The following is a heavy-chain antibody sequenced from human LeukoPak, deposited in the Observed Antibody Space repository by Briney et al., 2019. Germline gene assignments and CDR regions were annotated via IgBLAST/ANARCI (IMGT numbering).Heavy chain of an antibody. Sequence: GGSLRLSCAASGFTFSDYYMSWIRQAPGKGLEWVSYISSSGSTIYYADSVKGRFTISRDNAKNSLYLQMNSLRAEDTAVYYCARRATPSRVYFDYWGQGTLVTVSS. CDR2: ISSSGSTI. J-gene: IGHJ4*02. CDR1: GFTFSDYY. CDR3: ARRATPSRVYFDY. D-gene: IGHD1-26*01. V-gene: IGHV3-11*01.